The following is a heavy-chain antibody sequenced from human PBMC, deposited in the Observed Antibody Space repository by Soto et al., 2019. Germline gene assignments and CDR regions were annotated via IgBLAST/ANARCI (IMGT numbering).Heavy chain of an antibody. D-gene: IGHD3-22*01. CDR3: ARIRITMIVVAPPDY. CDR1: GGSISSSSYC. V-gene: IGHV4-39*01. Sequence: PSETLSLTCTVSGGSISSSSYCWGWIRQPPGKGLEWIGSIYYSGSTYYKQSLKSRVTISVDTSKNQFSLKLSSVTAADSAVYYCARIRITMIVVAPPDYWGQGTLVT. J-gene: IGHJ4*02. CDR2: IYYSGST.